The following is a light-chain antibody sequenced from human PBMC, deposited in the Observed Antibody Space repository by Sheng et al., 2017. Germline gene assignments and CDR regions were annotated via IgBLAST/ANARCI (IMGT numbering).Light chain of an antibody. CDR2: GAS. CDR3: QQRSDWPPT. V-gene: IGKV3D-20*02. CDR1: HRVSMNN. J-gene: IGKJ2*01. Sequence: EIVLTQSPGTLSLSPGESATLSCRASHRVSMNNLAWYQQRPGQTPRLLVYGASTRATGIPDRISGSGSGTDFTLTINRLEPEDFAVYFCQQRSDWPPTFGQGTKLEIK.